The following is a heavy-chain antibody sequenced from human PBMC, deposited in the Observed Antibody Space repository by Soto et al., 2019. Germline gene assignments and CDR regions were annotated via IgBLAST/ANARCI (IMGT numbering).Heavy chain of an antibody. V-gene: IGHV3-21*04. Sequence: GSLRLSCAASGFTFSSYTMHWVRQAPGKGLEWVSSISTSSTYRYIADSVTGRFTISRDNAQNSLYLQMTSLRAEDTAVYYCARDGSGAAANPYFDYWGQGTLVTVS. J-gene: IGHJ4*02. CDR1: GFTFSSYT. D-gene: IGHD2-2*01. CDR3: ARDGSGAAANPYFDY. CDR2: ISTSSTYR.